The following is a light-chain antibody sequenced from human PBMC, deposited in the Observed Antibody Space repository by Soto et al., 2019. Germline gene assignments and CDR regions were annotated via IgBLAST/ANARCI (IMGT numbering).Light chain of an antibody. CDR1: SSNIGADYH. J-gene: IGLJ2*01. CDR3: QSYDISLSAWE. CDR2: TNT. Sequence: QSVLTQPPSVSGAPGQRVTISCTGSSSNIGADYHVHWYQQLPGTAPKLLIYTNTNRPSGVPDRFSASKSGTSASLAITGLQAEDEADYYCQSYDISLSAWEFGGGTKLTVL. V-gene: IGLV1-40*01.